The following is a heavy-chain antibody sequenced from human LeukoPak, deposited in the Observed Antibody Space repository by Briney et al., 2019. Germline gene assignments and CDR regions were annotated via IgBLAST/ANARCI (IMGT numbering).Heavy chain of an antibody. D-gene: IGHD4-17*01. J-gene: IGHJ2*01. Sequence: GGTLLLSCAASGFTFNGYWMSWVRQAPGKGLEWVANIKQDGREKYYVDSVRGRVTISRDNSKNTLFLDMNNMRADDTAVYFCVKDNYADYASGGVDWYFDLWGRGTLVTVSS. V-gene: IGHV3-7*03. CDR3: VKDNYADYASGGVDWYFDL. CDR1: GFTFNGYW. CDR2: IKQDGREK.